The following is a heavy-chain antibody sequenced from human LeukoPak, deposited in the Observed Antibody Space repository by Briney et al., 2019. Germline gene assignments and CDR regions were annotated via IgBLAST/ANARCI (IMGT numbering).Heavy chain of an antibody. CDR1: GFTFSNYE. Sequence: GGSLSLSCAASGFTFSNYELNWVRQAPGQGLEWVSYISSSGSIIYYADSVKGRFTISRDDAKNSLYLQMISLRAEDRVVYYCARGIVMDVWGKGTTVTVSS. CDR2: ISSSGSII. D-gene: IGHD2-15*01. CDR3: ARGIVMDV. V-gene: IGHV3-48*03. J-gene: IGHJ6*04.